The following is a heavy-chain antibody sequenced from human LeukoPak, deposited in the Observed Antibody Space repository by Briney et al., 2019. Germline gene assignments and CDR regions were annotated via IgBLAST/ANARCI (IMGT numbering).Heavy chain of an antibody. CDR1: GFTFSSYG. V-gene: IGHV3-30*18. J-gene: IGHJ4*02. D-gene: IGHD2-2*01. CDR2: ISYDGSNK. Sequence: PGGSLRLSCAASGFTFSSYGMHWVRQAPGKVLEWVEVISYDGSNKYYADSVKGRFTISRDNSKNTLYLQMNSLRAEDTAVYYCAKDKSLSTLDYWGQGTLVTVSS. CDR3: AKDKSLSTLDY.